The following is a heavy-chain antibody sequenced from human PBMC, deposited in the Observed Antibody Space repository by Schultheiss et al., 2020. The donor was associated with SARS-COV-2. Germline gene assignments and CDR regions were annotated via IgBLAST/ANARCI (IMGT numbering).Heavy chain of an antibody. D-gene: IGHD2-15*01. J-gene: IGHJ4*02. CDR1: GFTVSSNY. V-gene: IGHV3-11*01. CDR2: ISSSGSTI. Sequence: GESLKISCAASGFTVSSNYMSWVRQAPGKGLEWVSYISSSGSTIYYADSVKGRFTISRDNAKNTLYLQMNSLRAEDTAVYYCAKGQGRYCSGGSCNSVDYWGQGTLVTVAS. CDR3: AKGQGRYCSGGSCNSVDY.